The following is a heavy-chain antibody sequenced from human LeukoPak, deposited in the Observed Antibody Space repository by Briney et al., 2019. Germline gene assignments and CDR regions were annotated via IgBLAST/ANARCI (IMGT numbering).Heavy chain of an antibody. V-gene: IGHV4-34*01. CDR3: ARNNGDAQLYYFDY. Sequence: SETLSLTCAVYGGSFSGYYWSWIRQPPGKRLEWIGEINHSGSTNYNPSLKSRVTISVDTSKNQFSLKLSSVTAADTAVYYCARNNGDAQLYYFDYWGQGTLVTVSS. J-gene: IGHJ4*02. D-gene: IGHD4-17*01. CDR1: GGSFSGYY. CDR2: INHSGST.